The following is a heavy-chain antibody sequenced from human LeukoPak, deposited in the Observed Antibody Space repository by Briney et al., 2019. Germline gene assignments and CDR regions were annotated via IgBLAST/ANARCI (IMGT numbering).Heavy chain of an antibody. Sequence: SETLSLTRTVSGGSIRSGGYYWGWVRQPPGKGLEWIGSMDYSGTSYYNPSPSLKSRVIVSVDTSKSQFSLKLNSVTAADTAMYYCERSSAGRVDYWGQGILVIVSS. CDR3: ERSSAGRVDY. CDR1: GGSIRSGGYY. J-gene: IGHJ4*02. D-gene: IGHD6-6*01. CDR2: MDYSGTS. V-gene: IGHV4-39*01.